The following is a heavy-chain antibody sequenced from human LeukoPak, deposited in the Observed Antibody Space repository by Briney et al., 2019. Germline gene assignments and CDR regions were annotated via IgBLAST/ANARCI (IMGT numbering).Heavy chain of an antibody. D-gene: IGHD3-10*01. CDR3: ARVKDRISMVRGVLSPQNYYYYYMDV. J-gene: IGHJ6*03. CDR1: GYTFTGYY. CDR2: INPNSGGT. Sequence: GASVKVSCKASGYTFTGYYMHWARQAPGQGLEWMGWINPNSGGTNYAQKFQGRVTMTRDTSISTAYMELSRLRSDDTAVYHCARVKDRISMVRGVLSPQNYYYYYMDVWGKGTTVTVSS. V-gene: IGHV1-2*02.